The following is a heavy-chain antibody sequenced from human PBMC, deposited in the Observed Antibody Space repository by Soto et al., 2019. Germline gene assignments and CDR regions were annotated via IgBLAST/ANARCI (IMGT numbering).Heavy chain of an antibody. CDR2: ISSSSSYI. D-gene: IGHD3-22*01. Sequence: AGSLRLSCAASGFTFSSYSMNWVRQAPGKGLEWVSSISSSSSYIYYADSVKGRFTISRDNAKNSLYLQMNSLRAEDTAVYYCARDREPHYYYDSSESLDYWGQGTLVTVSS. J-gene: IGHJ4*02. CDR3: ARDREPHYYYDSSESLDY. V-gene: IGHV3-21*01. CDR1: GFTFSSYS.